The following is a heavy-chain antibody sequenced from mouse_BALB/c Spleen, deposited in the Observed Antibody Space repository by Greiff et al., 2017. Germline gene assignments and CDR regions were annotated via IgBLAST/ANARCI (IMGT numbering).Heavy chain of an antibody. D-gene: IGHD1-1*01. CDR3: AIACYCGFYCDH. Sequence: EVHLVESGGGLVQPGGSRKLSCAASGFTFSSFGMHWVRQAPEKGLEWVAYISSGSSTIYYADTVKGRFTISRDNPKNTLFLQMTSLRSEDTAMFHCAIACYCGFYCDHWGRRPSLTVSS. CDR2: ISSGSSTI. J-gene: IGHJ2*02. V-gene: IGHV5-17*02. CDR1: GFTFSSFG.